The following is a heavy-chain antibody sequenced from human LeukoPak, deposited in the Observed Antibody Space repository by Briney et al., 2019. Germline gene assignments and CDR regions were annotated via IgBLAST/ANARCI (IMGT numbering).Heavy chain of an antibody. CDR2: ISHSAIT. J-gene: IGHJ4*02. CDR1: GGSLTDYY. CDR3: ARVLRYTFGLSDN. V-gene: IGHV4-34*01. Sequence: SETLSLTCAVSGGSLTDYYWAWIRQPPGKGLEWIGQISHSAITNYNPSLESRVTMSVDTSMNQFSLKLSSVTAADTAVYFCARVLRYTFGLSDNWGQGILVTVSS. D-gene: IGHD3-10*01.